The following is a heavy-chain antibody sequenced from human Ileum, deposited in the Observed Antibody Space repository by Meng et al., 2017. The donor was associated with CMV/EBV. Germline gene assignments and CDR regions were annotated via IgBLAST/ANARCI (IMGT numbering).Heavy chain of an antibody. J-gene: IGHJ5*02. Sequence: SGDSISSDIYYWDWIRQSPGKGLEWMGNIHYTGRTFYSPSLRGRLTISVDTSNNRFSLKLYSVTAADTAVYYCARHMSDPESDPFDPWGQGILVTVSS. V-gene: IGHV4-39*01. CDR1: GDSISSDIYY. CDR3: ARHMSDPESDPFDP. D-gene: IGHD2/OR15-2a*01. CDR2: IHYTGRT.